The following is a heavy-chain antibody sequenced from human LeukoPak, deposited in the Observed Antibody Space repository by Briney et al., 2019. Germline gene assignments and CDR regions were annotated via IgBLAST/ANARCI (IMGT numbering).Heavy chain of an antibody. CDR2: MNPNSGDT. CDR1: GYSFTSYD. V-gene: IGHV1-8*01. D-gene: IGHD3-10*01. CDR3: ARGWTYHYGSGTYYSSASPLDF. J-gene: IGHJ4*02. Sequence: GASVKVSCKASGYSFTSYDINWVRQATGQGLEWMGWMNPNSGDTGYAQKFQGRVTMTRDTSISTAYMELSSLRSDDTAVFYCARGWTYHYGSGTYYSSASPLDFCCQGTLVTVSS.